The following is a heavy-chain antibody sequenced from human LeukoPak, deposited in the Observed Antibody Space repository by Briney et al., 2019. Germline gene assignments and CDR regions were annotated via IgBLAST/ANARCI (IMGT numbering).Heavy chain of an antibody. D-gene: IGHD1-26*01. CDR2: ISGSGGST. J-gene: IGHJ4*02. CDR1: GFTFSSYA. V-gene: IGHV3-23*01. CDR3: AREVLGAIYFDY. Sequence: GSLRLSCAASGFTFSSYAMSWVRQAPGKGLEWVSAISGSGGSTYYADSVKGRFTISRDNSKNTLYLQMNSLRPEDTAVYYCAREVLGAIYFDYWGQGTLVIVSS.